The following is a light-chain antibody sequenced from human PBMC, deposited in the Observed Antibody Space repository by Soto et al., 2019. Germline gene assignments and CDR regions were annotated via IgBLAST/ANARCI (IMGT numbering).Light chain of an antibody. CDR3: QQYKNWIGT. CDR2: GXS. CDR1: QSPSGN. Sequence: VLTESPATLSESPGERATLSCWAGQSPSGNVSRSQQRPGQAPRLXXYGXSTRATGSPARLSGSGSGTEFTLTISSLQSEDFAVYYCQQYKNWIGTFGGGTKVEIK. V-gene: IGKV3-15*01. J-gene: IGKJ4*02.